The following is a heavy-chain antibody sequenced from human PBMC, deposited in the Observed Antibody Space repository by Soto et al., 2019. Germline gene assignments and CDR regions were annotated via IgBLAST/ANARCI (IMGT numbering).Heavy chain of an antibody. CDR2: ISGSGGST. Sequence: AMSWVRQAPGKGLEWVSAISGSGGSTYYADSVKGRFTISRDNSKNTLYLQMNSLRAEDTAVYYCARAPAYSSSWYDAFDIWGQGTMVTVSS. V-gene: IGHV3-23*01. J-gene: IGHJ3*02. CDR1: A. CDR3: ARAPAYSSSWYDAFDI. D-gene: IGHD6-13*01.